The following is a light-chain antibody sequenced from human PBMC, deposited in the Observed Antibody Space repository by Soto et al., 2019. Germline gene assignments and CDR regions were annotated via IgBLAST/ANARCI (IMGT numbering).Light chain of an antibody. V-gene: IGKV1-27*01. CDR1: QDISNY. Sequence: DIQMTQSPSSLSASVGDRVTITCRASQDISNYLAWYQQKPGKVPKLLIYAASTLQSGVPSRFSGSGSGTDFTLTIRSLQPEDFATYYCQKYNSAPRTFGPGTKV. CDR2: AAS. CDR3: QKYNSAPRT. J-gene: IGKJ1*01.